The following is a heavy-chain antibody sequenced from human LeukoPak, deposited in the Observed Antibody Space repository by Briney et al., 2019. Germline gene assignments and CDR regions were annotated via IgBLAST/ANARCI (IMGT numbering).Heavy chain of an antibody. J-gene: IGHJ3*02. Sequence: SETLSLTCTVSGGSISSYYWSWIRQPPGKGLEWIGYIYYSGGTNYNPSLKSRFTISVDTSKNQFSLKLSSVTAADTAVYYCARHCDILTGYSAYAFDIWGQGTMVTVSS. D-gene: IGHD3-9*01. V-gene: IGHV4-59*08. CDR1: GGSISSYY. CDR2: IYYSGGT. CDR3: ARHCDILTGYSAYAFDI.